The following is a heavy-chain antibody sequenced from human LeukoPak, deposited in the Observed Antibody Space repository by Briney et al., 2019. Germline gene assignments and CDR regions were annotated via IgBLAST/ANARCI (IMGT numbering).Heavy chain of an antibody. D-gene: IGHD2-21*01. Sequence: ASVKVSCKASGYTFTGDQIYWLRQAPGQGLEWVGWIKPSSGDTLYEQKFQGRVTMTRDTSISTAYMELSRLRSDDTAVYYCARDIPFDYWGQGTLVTVSS. V-gene: IGHV1-2*02. CDR1: GYTFTGDQ. CDR3: ARDIPFDY. J-gene: IGHJ4*02. CDR2: IKPSSGDT.